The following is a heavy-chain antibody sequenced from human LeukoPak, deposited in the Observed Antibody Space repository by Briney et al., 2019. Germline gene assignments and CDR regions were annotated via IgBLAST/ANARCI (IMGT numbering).Heavy chain of an antibody. Sequence: ASVKVSCTASGYTFTVYYMHWVRQAPGQGLEWMGWINPNSGGTNYAQKFQGWVTMTRDTSISTAYMELSRLRSDDTAVYYCARGKDYSSSWYGVDYWGQGTLVTVSS. CDR3: ARGKDYSSSWYGVDY. J-gene: IGHJ4*02. CDR2: INPNSGGT. D-gene: IGHD6-13*01. CDR1: GYTFTVYY. V-gene: IGHV1-2*04.